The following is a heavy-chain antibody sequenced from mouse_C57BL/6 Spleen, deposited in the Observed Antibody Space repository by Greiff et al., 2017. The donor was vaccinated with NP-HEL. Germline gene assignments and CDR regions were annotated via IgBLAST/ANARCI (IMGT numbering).Heavy chain of an antibody. CDR1: GYTFTSYW. CDR3: AITTVVATSDY. CDR2: IYPGSGST. V-gene: IGHV1-55*01. D-gene: IGHD1-1*01. Sequence: VKLQQSGAELVKPGASVKMSCKASGYTFTSYWITWVKQRPGQGLEWIGDIYPGSGSTNYNEKFKSKATLTVDTSSSTAYMQLSSLTSEDSAVYYCAITTVVATSDYWGQGTTLTVSS. J-gene: IGHJ2*01.